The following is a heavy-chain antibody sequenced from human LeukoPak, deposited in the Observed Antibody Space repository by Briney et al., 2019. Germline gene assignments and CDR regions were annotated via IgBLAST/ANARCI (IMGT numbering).Heavy chain of an antibody. J-gene: IGHJ4*02. Sequence: GGSLRLSCAASGFTFSSYSMNWVRQAPGKGLEWVSSISSSSSYIYYADSVKGRFTISRDNAKNSLYLQVNSLRAEDTAVYYCARDRVVRGVINDYWGQGTLVTVSS. CDR3: ARDRVVRGVINDY. V-gene: IGHV3-21*01. CDR1: GFTFSSYS. D-gene: IGHD3-10*01. CDR2: ISSSSSYI.